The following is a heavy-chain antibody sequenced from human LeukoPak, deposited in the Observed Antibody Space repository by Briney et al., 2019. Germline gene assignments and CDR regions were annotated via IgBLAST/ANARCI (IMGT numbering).Heavy chain of an antibody. D-gene: IGHD6-13*01. V-gene: IGHV1-18*01. J-gene: IGHJ4*02. CDR2: ISDYNNYT. CDR3: ARGSRYSSSWHEDY. CDR1: GYAFTSYG. Sequence: ASVKVSCKASGYAFTSYGITWVRQAPGQGLEWMGWISDYNNYTNYAQKIQARVTMTIDTSTNTAYMELRSLRSDDTAVYYCARGSRYSSSWHEDYWGQGTLVTVSS.